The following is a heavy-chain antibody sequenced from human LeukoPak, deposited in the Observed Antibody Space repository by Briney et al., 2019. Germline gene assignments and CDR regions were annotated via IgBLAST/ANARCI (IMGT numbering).Heavy chain of an antibody. Sequence: SETLSLTCTASGGSISSGGYYWSRIRQHPGKGLEWIGYIYYSGSTYYNPSLKSRVTISVDTSKNQFSLKLSSVTAADTAVYYCARDAPSGPRRYFDYWGQGTLVTVSS. CDR2: IYYSGST. V-gene: IGHV4-31*03. D-gene: IGHD5-12*01. J-gene: IGHJ4*02. CDR3: ARDAPSGPRRYFDY. CDR1: GGSISSGGYY.